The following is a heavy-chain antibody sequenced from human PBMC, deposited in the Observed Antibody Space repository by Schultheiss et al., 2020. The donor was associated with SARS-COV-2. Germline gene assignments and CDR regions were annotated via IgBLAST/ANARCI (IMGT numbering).Heavy chain of an antibody. CDR2: ISGSGGST. J-gene: IGHJ4*02. D-gene: IGHD4-17*01. CDR1: GFTFSSYA. V-gene: IGHV3-23*01. Sequence: GESLKISCAASGFTFSSYAMSWVRQAPGKGLEWVSAISGSGGSTYYADSVKGRFTISRDNSKNTLYLQMNSLRAGDTAVYYCARDDTSYGYFNYWGQGTLVTVSS. CDR3: ARDDTSYGYFNY.